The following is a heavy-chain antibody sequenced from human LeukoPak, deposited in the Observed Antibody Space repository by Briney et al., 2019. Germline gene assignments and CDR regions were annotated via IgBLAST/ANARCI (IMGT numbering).Heavy chain of an antibody. CDR2: MNPNSGNT. D-gene: IGHD3-3*01. J-gene: IGHJ6*03. V-gene: IGHV1-8*01. CDR3: ARARSRGGITIFGVVIYAYYYMDV. CDR1: GYTFTSYD. Sequence: ASVKVSCKASGYTFTSYDINWVRQATGQGLEWMGWMNPNSGNTGHAQEFQGRVTMTRNTSISTAYMELSSLRSEDTAVYYCARARSRGGITIFGVVIYAYYYMDVWGKGATVTVSS.